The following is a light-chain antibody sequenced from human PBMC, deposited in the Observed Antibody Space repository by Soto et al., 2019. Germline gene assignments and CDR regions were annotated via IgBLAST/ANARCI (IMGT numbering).Light chain of an antibody. V-gene: IGLV2-11*01. CDR3: CSYAGSYTLGV. J-gene: IGLJ2*01. Sequence: QSALTQPRSVSGCPGQSVTISCTGTSSNVGGYNYVSWYQHQTGKAPKLIIYDVTKRPSGVPDRFSGSKSGNTASLTISGLQAEDEADYYCCSYAGSYTLGVFGGGTKLTVL. CDR2: DVT. CDR1: SSNVGGYNY.